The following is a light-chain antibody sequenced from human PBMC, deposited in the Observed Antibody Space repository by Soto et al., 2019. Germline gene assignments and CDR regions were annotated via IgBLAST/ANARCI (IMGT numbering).Light chain of an antibody. J-gene: IGLJ2*01. CDR3: STYTGSSTVI. CDR2: DVS. V-gene: IGLV2-14*01. Sequence: QSALTQPASVSGSPGQSITISCTGSSSDIGSYNYVSWYQQHPGQAPKVVIYDVSKRPSGVSVRFSGSKSGYTASLTISGLQAEDEADHYCSTYTGSSTVIFGGGTKLTVL. CDR1: SSDIGSYNY.